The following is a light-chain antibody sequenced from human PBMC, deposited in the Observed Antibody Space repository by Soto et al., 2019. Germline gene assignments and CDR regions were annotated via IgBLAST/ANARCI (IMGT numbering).Light chain of an antibody. CDR1: SSDVGDYNF. CDR2: EVS. CDR3: SSHTSSSIWV. Sequence: QSALTQPASVSGSPGQSITISCTGTSSDVGDYNFVSWYQQLPGKAPKLMIYEVSHRPSGVSNRFSGSKSGNTASLTISGLLAVDEAHYYCSSHTSSSIWVFGGGTKLTVL. J-gene: IGLJ3*02. V-gene: IGLV2-14*03.